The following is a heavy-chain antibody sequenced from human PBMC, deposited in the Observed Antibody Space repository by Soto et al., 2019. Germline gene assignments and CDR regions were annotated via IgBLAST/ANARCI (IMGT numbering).Heavy chain of an antibody. CDR1: GGSISSGGYY. Sequence: SETLSLTCTVSGGSISSGGYYWSWIRQHPGKGLEWIGYIYYSGSTYYNPSLKSRVTISVDTSTNQFSLKLIAVTAAGTAVYYCARVVGVVREVYYFDYWGQGTLVTVPS. V-gene: IGHV4-31*03. D-gene: IGHD3-10*01. CDR2: IYYSGST. CDR3: ARVVGVVREVYYFDY. J-gene: IGHJ4*02.